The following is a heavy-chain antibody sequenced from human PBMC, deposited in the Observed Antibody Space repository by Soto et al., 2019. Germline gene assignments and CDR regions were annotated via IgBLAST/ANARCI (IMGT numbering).Heavy chain of an antibody. D-gene: IGHD3-10*01. CDR3: ARVMVDGSGNFRWFDV. CDR2: IYSFGNT. CDR1: GGSVNSGAFY. J-gene: IGHJ5*02. Sequence: QVQLQESGPGLVKPSQTLSLTCSVSGGSVNSGAFYWGWIRQPPGKGLECLGYIYSFGNTFYNPSITSRVTISVDTSKYQFSLTLTSVIAADTAIYYCARVMVDGSGNFRWFDVWGQGTLVTVSS. V-gene: IGHV4-31*03.